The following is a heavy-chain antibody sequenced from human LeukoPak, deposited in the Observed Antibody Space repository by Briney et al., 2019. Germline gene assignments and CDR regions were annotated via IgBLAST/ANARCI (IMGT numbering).Heavy chain of an antibody. CDR1: GGTFSSYA. V-gene: IGHV1-69*04. J-gene: IGHJ6*02. Sequence: SVKVSCKASGGTFSSYATSWVRQAPGQGLEWMGRIIPILGIANYAQKFQGRVTITADKSTSTAYMELSSLRSEDTAVYYCAGEIAVAGNTLYYYGMDVWGQGTTVTVYS. CDR2: IIPILGIA. CDR3: AGEIAVAGNTLYYYGMDV. D-gene: IGHD6-19*01.